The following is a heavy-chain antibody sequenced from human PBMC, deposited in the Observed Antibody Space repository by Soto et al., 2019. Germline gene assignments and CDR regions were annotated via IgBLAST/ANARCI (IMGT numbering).Heavy chain of an antibody. Sequence: SETLSLTCAVYGGSFSGYYWSWIRQPPGKGLEWIGEINHSESTNYNPSLKSRVTISVDTSKNQFSLKLSSVTAADTAVYYCARGPGYCSSTSCPSHINRFDPWGQGTPVTVSS. J-gene: IGHJ5*02. CDR1: GGSFSGYY. V-gene: IGHV4-34*01. CDR3: ARGPGYCSSTSCPSHINRFDP. CDR2: INHSEST. D-gene: IGHD2-2*01.